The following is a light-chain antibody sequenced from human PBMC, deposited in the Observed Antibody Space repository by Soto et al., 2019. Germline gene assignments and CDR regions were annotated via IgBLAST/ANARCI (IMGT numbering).Light chain of an antibody. V-gene: IGKV4-1*01. J-gene: IGKJ4*01. Sequence: DIVMTQSPDSLAVSLGERATINCKSSQSVLYNSDNKNYLSWYQQKAGQPPKLLIYWTSTRDSGLPDRFSGSGSGADFTLTISNLQAEDVAVYYCQQYYTTLSFGGGTKVEIK. CDR2: WTS. CDR3: QQYYTTLS. CDR1: QSVLYNSDNKNY.